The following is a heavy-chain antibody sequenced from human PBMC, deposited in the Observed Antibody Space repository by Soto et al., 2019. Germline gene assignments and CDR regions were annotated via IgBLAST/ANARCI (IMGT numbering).Heavy chain of an antibody. Sequence: GGSLRLSCEASGFTCSSYGMHWVRQAPGKGLEWVAVIWYDGSNKYYADSAKGRFTISRDNSKKTMYLQMNSLRAEDTAVYYCARVFGGSYSLAFDIWGPGTMVTVSS. D-gene: IGHD1-26*01. CDR2: IWYDGSNK. V-gene: IGHV3-33*01. J-gene: IGHJ3*02. CDR3: ARVFGGSYSLAFDI. CDR1: GFTCSSYG.